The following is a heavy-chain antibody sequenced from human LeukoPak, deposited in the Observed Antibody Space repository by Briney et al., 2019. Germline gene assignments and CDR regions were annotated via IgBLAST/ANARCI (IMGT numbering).Heavy chain of an antibody. CDR1: GGTFSSYA. V-gene: IGHV1-69*13. D-gene: IGHD2-2*01. Sequence: SVKVSCKASGGTFSSYAISWVRQAPGQGLEWMGGIIPIFGTANYAQKFQGRVTITADESTSTAYMELSSLRSEDTAVYYCASSFEYQLLYGMDVWGEGTTVTVSS. J-gene: IGHJ6*04. CDR3: ASSFEYQLLYGMDV. CDR2: IIPIFGTA.